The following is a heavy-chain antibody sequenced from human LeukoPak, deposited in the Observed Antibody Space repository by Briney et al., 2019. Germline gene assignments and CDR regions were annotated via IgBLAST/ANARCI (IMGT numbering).Heavy chain of an antibody. CDR1: GYTFTDYY. CDR2: INPNSGGT. D-gene: IGHD3-10*01. V-gene: IGHV1-2*02. J-gene: IGHJ4*02. Sequence: ASVKVSCKASGYTFTDYYVHWVRQAPGQGLEWMGWINPNSGGTNYAQKFQGRVTMTRDTSISTAYMELSRLRSDDTAMYYCARDATTRGIIDYWGQGTLVTVSS. CDR3: ARDATTRGIIDY.